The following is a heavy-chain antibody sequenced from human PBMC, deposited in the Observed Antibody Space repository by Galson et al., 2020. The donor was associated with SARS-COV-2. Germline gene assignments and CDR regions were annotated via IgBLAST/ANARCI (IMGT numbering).Heavy chain of an antibody. V-gene: IGHV3-21*01. CDR2: ISSSSSYI. CDR3: ASPLSMVRGVISAY. CDR1: GFTFSSYS. Sequence: GGSLRLSCAASGFTFSSYSMNWVRQAPGKGLEWVSSISSSSSYIYYADSVKGRFTISRDNAKNSLYLQMNSLRAEDTAVYYCASPLSMVRGVISAYWGQGTLVTVSS. D-gene: IGHD3-10*01. J-gene: IGHJ4*02.